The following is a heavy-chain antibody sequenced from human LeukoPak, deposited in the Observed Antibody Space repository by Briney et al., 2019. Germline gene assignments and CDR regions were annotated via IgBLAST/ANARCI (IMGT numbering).Heavy chain of an antibody. D-gene: IGHD4-17*01. CDR3: AKAATVTTPYDY. CDR2: IYSGGST. V-gene: IGHV3-53*01. J-gene: IGHJ4*02. CDR1: GFTVSSNY. Sequence: GGSLRLSCAASGFTVSSNYMSWVRQAPGKGLEWVSVIYSGGSTYYADSVKGRFTISRDNSKNTLYLQMNSLRAEDTAVYYCAKAATVTTPYDYWGQGTLVTVSS.